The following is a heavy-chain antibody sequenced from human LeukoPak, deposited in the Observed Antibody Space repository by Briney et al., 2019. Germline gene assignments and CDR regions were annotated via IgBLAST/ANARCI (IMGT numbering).Heavy chain of an antibody. CDR1: GDSVSSNSAA. J-gene: IGHJ4*02. CDR3: VRVGRGSGSYQDY. CDR2: TYYRSKWYN. Sequence: SQTLSLTCAISGDSVSSNSAAWNWIRQSPSRGLEWLGRTYYRSKWYNDYAVSVKRRITINPDNSKNQFSLQLNSVMPEDTAVYYCVRVGRGSGSYQDYWGQGTLVTVSS. V-gene: IGHV6-1*01. D-gene: IGHD3-10*01.